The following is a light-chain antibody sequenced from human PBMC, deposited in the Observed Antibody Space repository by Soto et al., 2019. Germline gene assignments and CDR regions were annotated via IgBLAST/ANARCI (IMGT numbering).Light chain of an antibody. CDR1: HAVTNNF. CDR2: AAS. J-gene: IGKJ2*01. V-gene: IGKV3-20*01. CDR3: QQYGTSPGT. Sequence: EIVLTQSPGTLSLSPGERATLACRASHAVTNNFLAWYQHKPGQAPRRVIYAASSRPAGIPDRFSGSGAGTDVTLSISRLEPEDFAVYSCQQYGTSPGTFGRGTKVEIK.